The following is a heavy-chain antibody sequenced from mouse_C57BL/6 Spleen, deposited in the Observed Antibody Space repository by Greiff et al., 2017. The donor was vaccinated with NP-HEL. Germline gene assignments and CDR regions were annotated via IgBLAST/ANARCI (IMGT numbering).Heavy chain of an antibody. CDR2: IRLKSDNYAT. D-gene: IGHD1-1*01. CDR1: GFTFSNYW. CDR3: TVGYGSYYYAMDY. V-gene: IGHV6-3*01. Sequence: EVKLMESGGGLVQPGGSMKLSCVASGFTFSNYWMNWVRQSPEKGLEWVAQIRLKSDNYATHYAESVKGRFTISIDDSKSRIYLQMNNLRAEDTGIYYCTVGYGSYYYAMDYWGQGTSVTVSS. J-gene: IGHJ4*01.